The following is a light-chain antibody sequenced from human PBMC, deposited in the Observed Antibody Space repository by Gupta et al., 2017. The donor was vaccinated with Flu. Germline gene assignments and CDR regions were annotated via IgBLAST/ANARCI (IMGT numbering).Light chain of an antibody. J-gene: IGKJ3*01. CDR3: QKFNT. CDR1: QGLDNG. Sequence: AIQLTQSPSSLSASVGDRVTLTCRPSQGLDNGLAWYQQKTGKPPKLLIDDASRLHIGVPSRFSGSGSGTDFTLTISRLQPEDFATYYCQKFNTFGPGTKVDVK. CDR2: DAS. V-gene: IGKV1-13*02.